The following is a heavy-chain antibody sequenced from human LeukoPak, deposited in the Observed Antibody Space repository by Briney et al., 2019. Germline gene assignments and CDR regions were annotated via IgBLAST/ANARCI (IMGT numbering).Heavy chain of an antibody. CDR1: GGSISSGGYY. V-gene: IGHV4-30-2*01. Sequence: PSQTLSLTCTVSGGSISSGGYYWSWIRQPPGKGLEWIGYIYQSGSTYYNPSLTSRVTISVDRSKNQFSLKLSSVTAADTAVYYCARDQGYCSSTSCCYFDCWGQGTLVTVSS. D-gene: IGHD2-2*01. CDR2: IYQSGST. CDR3: ARDQGYCSSTSCCYFDC. J-gene: IGHJ4*02.